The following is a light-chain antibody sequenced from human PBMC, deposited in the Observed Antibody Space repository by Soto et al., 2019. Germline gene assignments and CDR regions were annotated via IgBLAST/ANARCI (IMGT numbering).Light chain of an antibody. CDR2: GTS. V-gene: IGKV3-15*01. CDR3: QQYHDWPIT. CDR1: QSVSTH. J-gene: IGKJ5*01. Sequence: EIVMAQAPAALSVSLGQGATVSCRATQSVSTHLAWYQQMPGQAPRLLIYGTSTRAAAIPARFSGRGSGTEFTFTISSLQSEDFAVYHCQQYHDWPITFGQGTRLEIK.